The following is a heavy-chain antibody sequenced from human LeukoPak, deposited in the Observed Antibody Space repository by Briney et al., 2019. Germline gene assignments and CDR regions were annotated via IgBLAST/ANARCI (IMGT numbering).Heavy chain of an antibody. V-gene: IGHV3-23*01. D-gene: IGHD5-18*01. CDR3: AKDPRTAMVRGSDY. J-gene: IGHJ4*02. Sequence: GGSLRLSCAASGFTFSSYAMSWVGQARGKGLEWVSAISGSGGSTYYADSVKGRFTISRDNSKNTLYLQVNSLRAEDTAVYYCAKDPRTAMVRGSDYWGQGTLFTVSS. CDR1: GFTFSSYA. CDR2: ISGSGGST.